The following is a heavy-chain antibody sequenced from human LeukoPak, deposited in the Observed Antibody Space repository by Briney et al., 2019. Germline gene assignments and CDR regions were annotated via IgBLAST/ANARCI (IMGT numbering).Heavy chain of an antibody. J-gene: IGHJ4*02. Sequence: GGSLRLSCAASGFTFSSYEMNWVRQTPGKGLEWLSYISSSGGTIYYADSVKGRFTISRDNAKSSLYLQMNGLRAEDTAVYYCARDKTLSLGYWGQGTLVTVSS. CDR3: ARDKTLSLGY. V-gene: IGHV3-48*03. CDR2: ISSSGGTI. D-gene: IGHD2/OR15-2a*01. CDR1: GFTFSSYE.